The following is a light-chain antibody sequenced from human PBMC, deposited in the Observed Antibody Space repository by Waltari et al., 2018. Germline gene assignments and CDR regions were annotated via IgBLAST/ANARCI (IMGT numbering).Light chain of an antibody. V-gene: IGLV2-14*01. CDR3: SSYTTSSTWV. J-gene: IGLJ3*02. CDR2: DVR. CDR1: SGDIGSYNY. Sequence: QSALTQPASVSGSPGQSITISCTGTSGDIGSYNYVSWYQQYPGKAPKLMISDVRKRPSGVSNRFSGPKSGNTASLTISGLQAEDEADYYCSSYTTSSTWVFGGGTKLTVL.